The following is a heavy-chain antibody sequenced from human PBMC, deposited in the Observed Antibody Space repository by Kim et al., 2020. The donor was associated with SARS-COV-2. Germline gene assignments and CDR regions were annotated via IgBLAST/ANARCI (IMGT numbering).Heavy chain of an antibody. Sequence: GGSPRLSCAASGFTFSSYSMNWVRQAPGKGLEWVSSISSSSSYIYYADSVKGRFTISRDNAKNSLYLQMNSLRAEDTAVYYCARANRITYDFLSSYSPFDHGAQGTLVTVPS. V-gene: IGHV3-21*01. CDR1: GFTFSSYS. CDR3: ARANRITYDFLSSYSPFDH. CDR2: ISSSSSYI. D-gene: IGHD3-3*01. J-gene: IGHJ4*02.